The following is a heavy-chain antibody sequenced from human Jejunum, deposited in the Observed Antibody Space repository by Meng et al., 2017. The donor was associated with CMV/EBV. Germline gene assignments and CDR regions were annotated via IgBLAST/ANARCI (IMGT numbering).Heavy chain of an antibody. D-gene: IGHD1-1*01. CDR1: LNTYR. CDR2: FIPMFDTS. V-gene: IGHV1-69*06. J-gene: IGHJ5*02. Sequence: LNTYRVNWVRHAPGQGLQWMGRFIPMFDTSNYAPNFQGRVTISADKSTNTVFMELTSLTSGDSAVYYCARETAESNWNAETYLDPWGQGTLVTVSS. CDR3: ARETAESNWNAETYLDP.